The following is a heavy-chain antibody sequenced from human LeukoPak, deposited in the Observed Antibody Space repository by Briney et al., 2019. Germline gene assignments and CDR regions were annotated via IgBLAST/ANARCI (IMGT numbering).Heavy chain of an antibody. CDR2: MNPNSGNT. CDR1: GYTFTSYD. Sequence: ASVKVSCKASGYTFTSYDINWVRQATGQGLEWMGWMNPNSGNTGYAQKFQGRVTITRNTSISTAYMELSSLRSEDTAVYYCARGSRTIFGVVPDYWGQGTLVTVSS. J-gene: IGHJ4*02. D-gene: IGHD3-3*01. V-gene: IGHV1-8*03. CDR3: ARGSRTIFGVVPDY.